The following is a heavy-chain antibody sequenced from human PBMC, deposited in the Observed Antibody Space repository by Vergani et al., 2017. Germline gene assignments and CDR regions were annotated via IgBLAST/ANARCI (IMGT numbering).Heavy chain of an antibody. CDR1: GGSISSYY. CDR2: IYCSGST. J-gene: IGHJ4*02. Sequence: QVQLQESGPGLVKPSETLSLTCTVSGGSISSYYWSWIRQPPGKGLEWIGYIYCSGSTNYNPSLKSRVTISVDTSKNQFSLKLSSVTAADTAVYYCARGVAPSLGYWGQGTLVTVSS. CDR3: ARGVAPSLGY. D-gene: IGHD2-15*01. V-gene: IGHV4-59*01.